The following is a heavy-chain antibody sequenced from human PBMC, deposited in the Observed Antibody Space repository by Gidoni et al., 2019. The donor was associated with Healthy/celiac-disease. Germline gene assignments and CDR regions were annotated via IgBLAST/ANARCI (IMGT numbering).Heavy chain of an antibody. CDR3: ARGGRDGYTFDY. J-gene: IGHJ4*02. Sequence: EVQLVESGEGLVQPGGSLRLACAASGLTFSSYAMHWVRQAPGKGLEYVSAISSNGGSTYYADSVKGRFTISRDNSKNTLYLQMGSLRAEDMAVYYCARGGRDGYTFDYWGQGTLVTVSS. D-gene: IGHD3-16*01. V-gene: IGHV3-64*02. CDR2: ISSNGGST. CDR1: GLTFSSYA.